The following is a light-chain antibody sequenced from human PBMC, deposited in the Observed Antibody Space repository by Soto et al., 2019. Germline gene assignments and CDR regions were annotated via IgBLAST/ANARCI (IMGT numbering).Light chain of an antibody. CDR2: AAS. CDR3: QQYGSSPKT. J-gene: IGKJ1*01. CDR1: QSVISDY. V-gene: IGKV3-20*01. Sequence: EIVLTQSPGTLSLSPGEKGTLSCRASQSVISDYLAWYQQKPGQAPRLLIYAASTRATGIPDRFSGSGSGTDFTLTINRFETEDFAVYYCQQYGSSPKTFGQGTKV.